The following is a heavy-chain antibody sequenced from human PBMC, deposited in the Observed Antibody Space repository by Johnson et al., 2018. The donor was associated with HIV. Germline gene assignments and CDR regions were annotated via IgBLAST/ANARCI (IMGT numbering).Heavy chain of an antibody. Sequence: VQLVESGGGVVQPGRSLRLSCAASGFTFSSYAMHWVRQAPGKGLEWVAVISYDGNNKYYADSVKGRFTISRDNSKNTLYLQMNSLRAEDTAVYYCARLPSGYNRDTFNIWGQGTMVTVSS. J-gene: IGHJ3*02. CDR2: ISYDGNNK. V-gene: IGHV3-30-3*01. D-gene: IGHD5-18*01. CDR3: ARLPSGYNRDTFNI. CDR1: GFTFSSYA.